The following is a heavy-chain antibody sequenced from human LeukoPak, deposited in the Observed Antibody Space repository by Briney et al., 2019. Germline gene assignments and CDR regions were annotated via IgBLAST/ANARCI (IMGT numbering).Heavy chain of an antibody. CDR3: AELGITMIGGV. CDR2: INWNSDSI. V-gene: IGHV3-9*01. CDR1: EFTFDDYA. Sequence: GGSLRLSCAVSEFTFDDYAMHWVRQVPGKGLEWVSGINWNSDSIGYADSVKGRFTTSRDNAKNSLYLQMNSLRAEDTAVYYCAELGITMIGGVWGKGTTVTISS. J-gene: IGHJ6*04. D-gene: IGHD3-10*02.